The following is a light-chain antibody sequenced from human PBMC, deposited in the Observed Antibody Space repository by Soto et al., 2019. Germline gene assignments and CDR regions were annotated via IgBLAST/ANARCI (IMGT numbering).Light chain of an antibody. V-gene: IGKV1-5*03. CDR3: QQYNTYPLT. CDR2: KAS. CDR1: QTISRL. Sequence: DIHMTQSPSTLSASVGDSVTITCRASQTISRLLAWYQQKPGKAPNLLIYKASSLESGVPSRFSGSGSGTEFTLTISSLQPDDFAVYYCQQYNTYPLTFGGGTKVEIK. J-gene: IGKJ4*01.